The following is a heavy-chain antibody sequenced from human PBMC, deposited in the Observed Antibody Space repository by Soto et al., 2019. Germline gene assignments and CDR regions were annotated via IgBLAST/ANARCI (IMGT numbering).Heavy chain of an antibody. CDR3: ARFLTSFWVTNYYYYGMDV. V-gene: IGHV1-69*13. J-gene: IGHJ6*02. Sequence: ASVKVSCKASGGTFSSYAISWVRQAPGQGLEWMGGIIPIFGTANYAQKFQGRVTITADESTSTAYMELSSLRSEDTAVYYCARFLTSFWVTNYYYYGMDVWGHGTTVTVSS. CDR2: IIPIFGTA. CDR1: GGTFSSYA. D-gene: IGHD4-17*01.